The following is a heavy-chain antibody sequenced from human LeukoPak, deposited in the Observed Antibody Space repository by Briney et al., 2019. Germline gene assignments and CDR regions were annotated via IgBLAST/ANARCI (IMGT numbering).Heavy chain of an antibody. CDR2: IYPGDSET. J-gene: IGHJ4*02. CDR1: GYRFTNYW. V-gene: IGHV5-51*01. D-gene: IGHD1-26*01. Sequence: GESLKISCKGSGYRFTNYWIGWVRQMPGKGLEWMGIIYPGDSETRYSPSFQGRVTISADKSISTAYLQWSSLKASDTAMYYCARDTPFNGSVSRFDYWGQGTLVTVSS. CDR3: ARDTPFNGSVSRFDY.